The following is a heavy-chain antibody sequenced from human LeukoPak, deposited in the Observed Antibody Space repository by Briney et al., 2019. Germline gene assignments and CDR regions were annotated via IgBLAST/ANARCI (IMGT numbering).Heavy chain of an antibody. Sequence: GGSLRLSCAASGFTFSSHAMSWVRQAPGKGLEWVSAISGSGGSTYYADSVKGRFTISRDNSKNTLYLQMNSLRAEDTAVYYCAKGREYFDWLLADYWGQGTLVTVSS. J-gene: IGHJ4*02. D-gene: IGHD3-9*01. CDR3: AKGREYFDWLLADY. CDR1: GFTFSSHA. V-gene: IGHV3-23*01. CDR2: ISGSGGST.